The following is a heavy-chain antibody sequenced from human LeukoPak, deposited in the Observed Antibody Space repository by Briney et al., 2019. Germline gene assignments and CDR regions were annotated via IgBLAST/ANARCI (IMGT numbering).Heavy chain of an antibody. Sequence: GGSLRLSCAGSGFTFSNYWMHWVRQAPGKGLIWVSRIKSDGSSISYTDSVKGRFTISRDNAKNSLYLQMNSLRAEDTAVYYCARDAYYYDSSGYDYFDYWGQGTLVTVSS. J-gene: IGHJ4*02. V-gene: IGHV3-74*01. CDR1: GFTFSNYW. D-gene: IGHD3-22*01. CDR2: IKSDGSSI. CDR3: ARDAYYYDSSGYDYFDY.